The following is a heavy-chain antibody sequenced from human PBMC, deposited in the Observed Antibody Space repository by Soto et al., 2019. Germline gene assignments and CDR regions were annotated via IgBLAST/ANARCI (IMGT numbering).Heavy chain of an antibody. CDR1: GGSISSYY. CDR3: AREYYYGSGPWY. J-gene: IGHJ4*02. V-gene: IGHV4-59*01. D-gene: IGHD3-10*01. CDR2: IYYSGST. Sequence: SETLSLTCTVSGGSISSYYWSWIRQPPGKGLEWIGYIYYSGSTNYNPSLKSRVTISVDTSKNQFSLKLSSVTAADTAVYYCAREYYYGSGPWYWGQGTLVTVS.